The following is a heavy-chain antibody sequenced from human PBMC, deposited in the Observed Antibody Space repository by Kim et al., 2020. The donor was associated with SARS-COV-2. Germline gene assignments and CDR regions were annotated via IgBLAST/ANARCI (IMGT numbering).Heavy chain of an antibody. V-gene: IGHV3-7*05. CDR3: AGGIAAARY. J-gene: IGHJ4*02. D-gene: IGHD6-13*01. CDR1: GFTFNNYW. CDR2: IKQDGGEK. Sequence: GGSLRLSCEVSGFTFNNYWMSWVRQAPGKGLEWVANIKQDGGEKNYVDSVKGRFTISRDDAKNTLYLQMRSLRAEDTAMYYCAGGIAAARYWGQGTLVTV.